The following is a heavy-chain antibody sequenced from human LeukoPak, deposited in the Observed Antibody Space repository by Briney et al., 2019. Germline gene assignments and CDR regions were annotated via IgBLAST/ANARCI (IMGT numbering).Heavy chain of an antibody. J-gene: IGHJ6*03. V-gene: IGHV1-69*06. CDR2: IIPIFGTA. D-gene: IGHD5-18*01. CDR1: GYTFTSYG. Sequence: ASVKVSCKASGYTFTSYGISWVRQAPGQGLEWMGGIIPIFGTANYAQKFQGRVTITADKSTSTAYMELSSLRSEDTAVYYCATTAKGYYYYYYYMDVWGKGTTVTVSS. CDR3: ATTAKGYYYYYYYMDV.